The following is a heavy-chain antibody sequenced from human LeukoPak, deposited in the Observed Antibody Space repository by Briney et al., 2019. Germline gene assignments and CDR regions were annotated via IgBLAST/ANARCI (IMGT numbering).Heavy chain of an antibody. D-gene: IGHD2-8*02. CDR3: ANRWSKAFHI. CDR1: GFTFSSYA. V-gene: IGHV3-23*01. J-gene: IGHJ3*02. Sequence: PGGSLRLSCAASGFTFSSYAMSWVRQAPGKGLEWVSAISDSGGSTYYTASVKGRFTILRDNSKNTVYLQMNSLRAEDTAVYYCANRWSKAFHIWGQGTTVTVSS. CDR2: ISDSGGST.